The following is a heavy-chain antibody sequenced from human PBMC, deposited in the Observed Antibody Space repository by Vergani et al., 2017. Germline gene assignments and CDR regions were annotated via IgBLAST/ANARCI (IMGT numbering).Heavy chain of an antibody. CDR3: ARVNTETNGHLYYYYYMDG. J-gene: IGHJ6*03. CDR1: GGSFTSYD. CDR2: IDHTGRP. V-gene: IGHV4-34*01. D-gene: IGHD4-11*01. Sequence: QVQLQQWGGGLLKPSETLSLTCVVNGGSFTSYDWTWIRQSPGEGLEWVGDIDHTGRPAYNPSLKSRLTMSVDKSRNPFSLTLNYVTATDTAIYFCARVNTETNGHLYYYYYMDGWGQGTAVTVS.